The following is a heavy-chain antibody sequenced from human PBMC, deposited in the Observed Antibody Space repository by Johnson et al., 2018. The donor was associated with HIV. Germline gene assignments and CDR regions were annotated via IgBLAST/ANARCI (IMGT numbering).Heavy chain of an antibody. CDR2: IKSKSDGGTI. Sequence: VQLVESGGGLVKPGGSLRLSCAASGFTFSNVWMTWVRQAPGKGLEWVGRIKSKSDGGTIDYAAPVKGRFTISRDGSKNTLYLHMNSLKTEDTAVYYCAKEEGLAAAGTGEAFDIWGQGTMVTVS. D-gene: IGHD6-13*01. V-gene: IGHV3-15*01. CDR3: AKEEGLAAAGTGEAFDI. J-gene: IGHJ3*02. CDR1: GFTFSNVW.